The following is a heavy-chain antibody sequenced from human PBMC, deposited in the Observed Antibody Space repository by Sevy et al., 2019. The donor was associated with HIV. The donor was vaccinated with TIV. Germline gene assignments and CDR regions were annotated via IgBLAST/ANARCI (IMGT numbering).Heavy chain of an antibody. CDR1: GFTFSSYS. V-gene: IGHV3-21*01. D-gene: IGHD2-21*01. J-gene: IGHJ3*02. Sequence: GGSLRLSCAASGFTFSSYSMNWVRQAPGKGLEWVSSISSSSSNIYYADSVKGRFTISRDNAKNSLYLQMNSLRAEDTAVYNCARDRSGLCHAFDIWGQGTMVTVSS. CDR2: ISSSSSNI. CDR3: ARDRSGLCHAFDI.